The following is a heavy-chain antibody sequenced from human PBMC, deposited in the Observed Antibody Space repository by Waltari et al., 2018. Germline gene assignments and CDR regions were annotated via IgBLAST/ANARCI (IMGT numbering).Heavy chain of an antibody. Sequence: EVQLVESGGGLVQPGGSLRLSCAASGFTFSAYRMHWVRQAPGKGLVWVSLINADGRATLYADHVKGRFTRSRDNAKDTLYLQRNSLRGEDTAVYYCAIQISGVVFWGQGTLVTVSS. CDR3: AIQISGVVF. J-gene: IGHJ4*02. V-gene: IGHV3-74*01. CDR1: GFTFSAYR. D-gene: IGHD3-3*01. CDR2: INADGRAT.